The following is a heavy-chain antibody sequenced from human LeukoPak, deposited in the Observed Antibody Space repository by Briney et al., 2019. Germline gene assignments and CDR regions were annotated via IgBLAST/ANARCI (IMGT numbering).Heavy chain of an antibody. D-gene: IGHD5-24*01. CDR2: IYSGGST. Sequence: GGSLRLSCAASGFTVSSSYMSWVRQAPGKGLEWVSVIYSGGSTYYADSVKGRFTISRDNSKNTLYLQMNSLRAEDTAVNYCARGAVGDGYNFFQHWGQGTLVTVFS. V-gene: IGHV3-53*01. CDR3: ARGAVGDGYNFFQH. CDR1: GFTVSSSY. J-gene: IGHJ1*01.